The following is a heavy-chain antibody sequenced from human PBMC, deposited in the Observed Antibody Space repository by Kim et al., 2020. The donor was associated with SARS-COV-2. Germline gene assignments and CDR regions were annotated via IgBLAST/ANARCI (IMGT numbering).Heavy chain of an antibody. J-gene: IGHJ6*02. V-gene: IGHV4-31*02. CDR3: ARGLWFGEFFLSGMDV. D-gene: IGHD3-10*01. Sequence: LKSRVTISVDQSKNQFSLKLSSVTAADTAVYYCARGLWFGEFFLSGMDVWGQGTTVTVSS.